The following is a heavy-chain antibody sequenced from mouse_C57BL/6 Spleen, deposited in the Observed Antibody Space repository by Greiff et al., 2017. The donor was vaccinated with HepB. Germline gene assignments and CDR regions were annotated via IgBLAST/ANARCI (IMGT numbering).Heavy chain of an antibody. CDR2: IFPGSGST. V-gene: IGHV1-75*01. J-gene: IGHJ1*03. CDR1: GYTFTDYY. CDR3: ARGDYGSSYWYFDV. D-gene: IGHD1-1*01. Sequence: VMLVESGPELVKPGASVKISCKASGYTFTDYYINWVKQRPGQGLEWIGWIFPGSGSTYYNEKFKGKATLTVDKSSSTAYMLLSSLTSEDSAVYFCARGDYGSSYWYFDVWGTGTTVTVSS.